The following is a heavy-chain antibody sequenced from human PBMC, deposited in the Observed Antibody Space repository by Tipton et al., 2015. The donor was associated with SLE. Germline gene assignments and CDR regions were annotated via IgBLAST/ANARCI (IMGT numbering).Heavy chain of an antibody. Sequence: SLRLSCEASQFTVSKNYMAWVRQAPGKGLQWVSMIYVGGGTNYAESLQGRFTISRDISKNTVYLQMNTLRTEDTAVYYCARSRDTVDAFDVWGRGTMVTVSS. V-gene: IGHV3-66*02. CDR2: IYVGGGT. CDR1: QFTVSKNY. CDR3: ARSRDTVDAFDV. J-gene: IGHJ3*01.